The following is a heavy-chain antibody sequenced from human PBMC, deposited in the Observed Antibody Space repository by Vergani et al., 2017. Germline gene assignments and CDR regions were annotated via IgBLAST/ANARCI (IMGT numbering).Heavy chain of an antibody. CDR2: ISSSSSYI. J-gene: IGHJ4*02. CDR1: GFTFSSYS. V-gene: IGHV3-21*04. CDR3: AREVQLWMKD. Sequence: EVQLVESGGGLVKPGGSLRLSCAASGFTFSSYSMNWVRQAPGKGLEWVSSISSSSSYIYYADSVKGRFTISRDNAKNSLYLQMNSLRAEDTALYYCAREVQLWMKDWGQGTLVTVSS. D-gene: IGHD5-18*01.